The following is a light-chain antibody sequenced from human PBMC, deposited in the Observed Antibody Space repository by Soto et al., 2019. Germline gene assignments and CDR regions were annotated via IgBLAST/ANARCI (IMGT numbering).Light chain of an antibody. CDR3: QMYDNWPRT. V-gene: IGKV3-15*01. J-gene: IGKJ1*01. Sequence: EIVMTQSPAILSLSPGERATLSCRANESISSNLAWYQQKPGRAPRLLIYAAATRATGVPARFSGSGSGADFTLTINSLQSEDFAVYYCQMYDNWPRTFGQGTKVDIK. CDR1: ESISSN. CDR2: AAA.